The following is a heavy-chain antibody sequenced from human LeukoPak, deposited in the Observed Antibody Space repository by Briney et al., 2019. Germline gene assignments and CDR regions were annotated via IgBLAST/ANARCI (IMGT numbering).Heavy chain of an antibody. V-gene: IGHV3-21*01. CDR3: ARDKGYCSSTSCYEHDY. D-gene: IGHD2-2*01. Sequence: ETLSLTCAVYGGSFSGYYWSWIRQPPGKGLEWVSSISSSSSYIYYADSVKGRFTISRDNAKNSLYLQMNSLRAEDTAVYYCARDKGYCSSTSCYEHDYWGQGTLVTVSS. CDR2: ISSSSSYI. CDR1: GGSFSGYY. J-gene: IGHJ4*02.